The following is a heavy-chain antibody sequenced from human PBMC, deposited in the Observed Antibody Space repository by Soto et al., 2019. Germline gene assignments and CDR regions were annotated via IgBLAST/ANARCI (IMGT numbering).Heavy chain of an antibody. CDR3: ARVFGFGGMDV. CDR2: IYYSGST. J-gene: IGHJ6*02. V-gene: IGHV4-31*03. Sequence: QVQLQESGPGLVKPSQTLSLTCTVSGGSISSGGYYWSWIRQHPGKGLEWIGYIYYSGSTYYNPSLKRRVTISEDTSKNQFSLKLSSVTAAATAVYYGARVFGFGGMDVWGQGTTVTVSS. CDR1: GGSISSGGYY. D-gene: IGHD3-10*01.